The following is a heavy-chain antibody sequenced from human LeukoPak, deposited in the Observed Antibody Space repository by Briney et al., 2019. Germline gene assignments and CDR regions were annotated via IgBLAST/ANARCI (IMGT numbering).Heavy chain of an antibody. J-gene: IGHJ4*02. CDR3: ARDTVVPAANFDY. CDR1: GFTFSSYG. V-gene: IGHV3-30*02. CDR2: IRYDGSNK. Sequence: GGSLRLSCAASGFTFSSYGMHWVRQAPGKGLEWVAFIRYDGSNKYYADSVKGRFTISRDNSKNTLYLQMNSLRAEDTAVYYCARDTVVPAANFDYWGQGTLVTVSS. D-gene: IGHD2-2*01.